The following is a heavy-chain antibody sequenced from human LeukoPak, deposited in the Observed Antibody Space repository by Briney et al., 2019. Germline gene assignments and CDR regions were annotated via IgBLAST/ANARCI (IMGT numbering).Heavy chain of an antibody. CDR1: GFPLSSHA. CDR2: TSSSDAGT. CDR3: AKGRRLIRDGSFDF. D-gene: IGHD3-10*01. V-gene: IGHV3-23*01. Sequence: GGSLRLSCAASGFPLSSHAMSWVRQAPGKGLEWVSATSSSDAGTYYADSVRGRFTISRDNSKNTLYLQMNSLRAEDAAVYYCAKGRRLIRDGSFDFWGQGTLVTVSS. J-gene: IGHJ4*02.